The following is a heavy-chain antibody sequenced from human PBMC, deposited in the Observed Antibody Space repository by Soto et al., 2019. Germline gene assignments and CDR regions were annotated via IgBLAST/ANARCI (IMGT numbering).Heavy chain of an antibody. CDR1: GFTFSSYA. V-gene: IGHV3-30-3*01. CDR2: ISYAGSNK. J-gene: IGHJ6*02. CDR3: AREDPHYYGRDV. Sequence: QVQLVESGGGVVQPGRSLRLSCAASGFTFSSYAMHWVRQAPGTGLEWVAVISYAGSNKYYAHSVKGRFTISRDNSTNTLYLQMNSLTAEDTAGYYWAREDPHYYGRDVWGQGTTVTVSS.